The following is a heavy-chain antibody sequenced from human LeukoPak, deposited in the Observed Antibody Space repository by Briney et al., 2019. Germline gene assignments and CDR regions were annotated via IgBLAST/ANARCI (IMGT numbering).Heavy chain of an antibody. CDR1: GFTVSSNY. D-gene: IGHD1-26*01. CDR3: ARGGSYLSASDI. CDR2: IYSGGST. V-gene: IGHV3-53*01. Sequence: GGSLRLSCAASGFTVSSNYMSWVRQAPGKGLEWVSIIYSGGSTFYADSVKGRFTISRDNSKNTLYLQMNSLRAEDTAVYCARGGSYLSASDIWGQGTMVTVSS. J-gene: IGHJ3*02.